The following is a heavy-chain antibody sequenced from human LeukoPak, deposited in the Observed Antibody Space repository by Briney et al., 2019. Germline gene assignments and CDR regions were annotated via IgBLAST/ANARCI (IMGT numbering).Heavy chain of an antibody. CDR2: IYHSGST. CDR1: GYSISSGYY. D-gene: IGHD1-26*01. Sequence: SETLSLTCTVSGYSISSGYYWGWIRQPPGKGLEWIGSIYHSGSTYYNPSLKSRVTISVDTSKNQFSLKLSSVTAADTAVYYCARDLWELLLSGTGDAFDIWGQGTMVTVSS. V-gene: IGHV4-38-2*02. CDR3: ARDLWELLLSGTGDAFDI. J-gene: IGHJ3*02.